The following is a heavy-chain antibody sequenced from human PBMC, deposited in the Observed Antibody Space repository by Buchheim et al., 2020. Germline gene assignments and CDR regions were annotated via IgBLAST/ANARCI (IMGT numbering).Heavy chain of an antibody. J-gene: IGHJ6*02. D-gene: IGHD5-18*01. Sequence: QVQLVESGGGVVQPGRSLRLSCAASGFTFSSYGMHWVRQAPGKGLEWVAVISYDGSNQYYADSVKGRFTISRDNSKNTLYLQMNSLRAEDTAVYYCAKRVDTAMANYYYYGMGVWGQGTT. CDR3: AKRVDTAMANYYYYGMGV. CDR2: ISYDGSNQ. V-gene: IGHV3-30*18. CDR1: GFTFSSYG.